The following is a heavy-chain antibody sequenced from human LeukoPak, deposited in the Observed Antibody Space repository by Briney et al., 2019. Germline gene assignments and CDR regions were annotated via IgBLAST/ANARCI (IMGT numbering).Heavy chain of an antibody. CDR3: ATYRQVLLPFES. Sequence: PGGPLRLSCAASGFTFSTFAMIWVRQPPGKGLEWVSSIFPGGGEIHYADSVRGRFTISRDNSKSTLSLQMNNLRAEDTAIYYCATYRQVLLPFESWGQGTLVTVSS. V-gene: IGHV3-23*01. CDR1: GFTFSTFA. CDR2: IFPGGGEI. J-gene: IGHJ4*02. D-gene: IGHD2-8*02.